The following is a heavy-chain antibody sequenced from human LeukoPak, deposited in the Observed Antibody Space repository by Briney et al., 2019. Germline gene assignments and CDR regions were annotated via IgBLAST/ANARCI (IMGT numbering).Heavy chain of an antibody. V-gene: IGHV3-33*01. CDR1: VFTFSSYD. CDR3: AREASDAFDI. CDR2: IWYDGSNK. J-gene: IGHJ3*02. Sequence: VQPGGSLRLSCEVSVFTFSSYDMHWVRQAPGKGLEWVALIWYDGSNKNYADSVKGRFTISRDNSKNTLFLQMNSLRAEDTAVYYCAREASDAFDIWGQGTMVTVSS.